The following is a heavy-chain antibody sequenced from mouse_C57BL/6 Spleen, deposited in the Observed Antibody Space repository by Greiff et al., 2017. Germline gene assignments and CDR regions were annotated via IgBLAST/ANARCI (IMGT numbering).Heavy chain of an antibody. CDR1: GYTFTDYY. J-gene: IGHJ2*01. Sequence: EVQLQQSGPELVKPGASVKISCKASGYTFTDYYMNWVKQSHGKSLEWIGDINPNNGGTSYNQKFKGKATLTVDKSSSTAYMERRSLTSEDSAVYYCASPPYYGSSYGYWGQGTTLTVAS. D-gene: IGHD1-1*01. CDR2: INPNNGGT. V-gene: IGHV1-26*01. CDR3: ASPPYYGSSYGY.